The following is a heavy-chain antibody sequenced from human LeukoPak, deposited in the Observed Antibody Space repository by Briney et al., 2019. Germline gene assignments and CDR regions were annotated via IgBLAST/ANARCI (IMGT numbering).Heavy chain of an antibody. CDR3: ARGRPGRDYISF. CDR1: GFTFRSYG. CDR2: IWYDGSNK. J-gene: IGHJ4*02. V-gene: IGHV3-33*01. D-gene: IGHD4-11*01. Sequence: GGSLRPSCAASGFTFRSYGMHWVRQAPGKGLEWVAVIWYDGSNKYYADSVKGRFTISRDNSKNTLYLQMNSLRAEDTAVYYCARGRPGRDYISFWGQGTLVTVSS.